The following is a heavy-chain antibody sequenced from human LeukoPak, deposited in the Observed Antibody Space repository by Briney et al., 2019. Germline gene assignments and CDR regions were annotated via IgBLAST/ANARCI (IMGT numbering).Heavy chain of an antibody. Sequence: PSETLSLTCNVSGGSISLSSYYWGWIRQPPGKGLQWIGSVYYSGTSYYNLSLKSRVTISVDTSKNQFSLRSTSVTAADTAVYYCARHESSGWYYLFRYWGQGTLVTVSS. CDR3: ARHESSGWYYLFRY. CDR1: GGSISLSSYY. J-gene: IGHJ4*02. V-gene: IGHV4-39*01. D-gene: IGHD3-22*01. CDR2: VYYSGTS.